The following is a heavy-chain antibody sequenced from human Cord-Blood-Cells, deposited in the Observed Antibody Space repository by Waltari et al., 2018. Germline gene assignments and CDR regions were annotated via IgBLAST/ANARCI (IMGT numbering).Heavy chain of an antibody. J-gene: IGHJ4*02. CDR2: ISTYNGNT. CDR1: GYTFTSYG. Sequence: QVQLVQSGAEVKKPGASVKVSCKASGYTFTSYGISWVRPAPGQGLEWMGWISTYNGNTNYAQKLQGRVTMTTDTSTSTAYMELRSLRSDDTAVYYCARIGDCSSTSCYDGVADYWGQGTLVTVSS. D-gene: IGHD2-2*01. CDR3: ARIGDCSSTSCYDGVADY. V-gene: IGHV1-18*04.